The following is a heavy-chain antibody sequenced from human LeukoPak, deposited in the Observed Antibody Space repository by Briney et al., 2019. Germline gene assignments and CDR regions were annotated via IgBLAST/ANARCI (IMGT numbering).Heavy chain of an antibody. CDR2: IIPIFGTA. CDR1: GGTFSSYA. D-gene: IGHD2-8*02. V-gene: IGHV1-69*13. Sequence: ASVKVSCKASGGTFSSYAISWVRQAPGQGLEWMGGIIPIFGTANYAQKFQGRVTITADESTSTAYMELSSLRSEDTAVYYCAGAGAVTYWSFDYWGQGTLVTVSS. CDR3: AGAGAVTYWSFDY. J-gene: IGHJ4*02.